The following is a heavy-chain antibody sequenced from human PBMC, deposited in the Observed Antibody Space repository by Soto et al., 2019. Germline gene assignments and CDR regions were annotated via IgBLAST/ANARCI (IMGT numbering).Heavy chain of an antibody. J-gene: IGHJ4*02. CDR3: AKARIPVVTESQTDY. Sequence: PGGSLRLSCAASVFTFSSYAMSWVRQAPGKGLEWVSLISGSGGSTYYADSVKGRFSISRDNSENTLYLQMNSLRAEDTAVYYCAKARIPVVTESQTDYWGQGTLVTVSS. D-gene: IGHD2-21*02. V-gene: IGHV3-23*01. CDR2: ISGSGGST. CDR1: VFTFSSYA.